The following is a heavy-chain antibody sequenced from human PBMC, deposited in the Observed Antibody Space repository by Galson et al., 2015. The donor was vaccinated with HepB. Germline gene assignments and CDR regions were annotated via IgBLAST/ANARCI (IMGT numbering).Heavy chain of an antibody. Sequence: SLRLSCAASGFTFSSYVLHWVRQAPGKGLEWVAVISYDGSTKDYADSVKGRFTISRDNSKNTLYLQMNNLRAEDTAVYYCARDRTSLSSGYYAPRAFDIWGQGTMVTVSS. CDR3: ARDRTSLSSGYYAPRAFDI. CDR1: GFTFSSYV. J-gene: IGHJ3*02. CDR2: ISYDGSTK. D-gene: IGHD3-22*01. V-gene: IGHV3-30-3*01.